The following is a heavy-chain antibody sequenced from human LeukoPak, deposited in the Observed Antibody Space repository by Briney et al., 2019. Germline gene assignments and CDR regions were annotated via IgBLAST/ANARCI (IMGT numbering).Heavy chain of an antibody. CDR2: IYYSVST. V-gene: IGHV4-30-4*02. D-gene: IGHD3-10*01. CDR3: ARHHYASGTHTPYYFDY. J-gene: IGHJ4*02. Sequence: PSETLSLTCTVSGGSISSGDYYWSWIRQPPGKGLEWIGYIYYSVSTYYNPSLKSRVTMSVDTSKNQFSLKLSSVTAADTALYYCARHHYASGTHTPYYFDYWGQGTLVTVSS. CDR1: GGSISSGDYY.